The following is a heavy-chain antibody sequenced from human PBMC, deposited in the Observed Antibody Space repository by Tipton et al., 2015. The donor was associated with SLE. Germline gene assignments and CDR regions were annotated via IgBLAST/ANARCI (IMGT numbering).Heavy chain of an antibody. J-gene: IGHJ3*02. V-gene: IGHV4-34*01. Sequence: TLSLTCVVYGGSFRGYYWSWIRQTPGKGLEWIGEINHSASTNYNSSLKSRVTLSVDTSKSQFSLKLSSVTAADTAVYYCARGLNFFDSRALDAFDIWGQGTVVTVSS. CDR1: GGSFRGYY. D-gene: IGHD3-22*01. CDR3: ARGLNFFDSRALDAFDI. CDR2: INHSAST.